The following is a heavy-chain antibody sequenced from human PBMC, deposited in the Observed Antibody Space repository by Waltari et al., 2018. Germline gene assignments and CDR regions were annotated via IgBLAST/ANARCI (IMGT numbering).Heavy chain of an antibody. CDR2: IIPIFGTA. CDR1: GGTFGSYA. CDR3: AKGRGRSGDRRLGY. D-gene: IGHD3-16*01. V-gene: IGHV1-69*12. J-gene: IGHJ4*02. Sequence: QVQLVQSGAEVKKPGSSVKVSCKASGGTFGSYAIRWVRPAPGQGLEWMGGIIPIFGTANYAQKFQGRVTITADESTSTAYMELSSLRSEDTAVYYCAKGRGRSGDRRLGYWGQGTLVTVSS.